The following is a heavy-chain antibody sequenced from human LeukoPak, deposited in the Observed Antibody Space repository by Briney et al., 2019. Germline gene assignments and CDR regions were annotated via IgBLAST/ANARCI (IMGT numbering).Heavy chain of an antibody. Sequence: PGGSLRLSCAASGFTFSSYDMHWVRQATGKGLEWVSAIGTAGDTYYPGSVKGRFTISRENAKNSLYLQMNSLRAGDTAVYYCAGDRLSYDILTGFRYYYGMDVWGQGTTVTVSS. CDR2: IGTAGDT. CDR3: AGDRLSYDILTGFRYYYGMDV. J-gene: IGHJ6*02. D-gene: IGHD3-9*01. V-gene: IGHV3-13*01. CDR1: GFTFSSYD.